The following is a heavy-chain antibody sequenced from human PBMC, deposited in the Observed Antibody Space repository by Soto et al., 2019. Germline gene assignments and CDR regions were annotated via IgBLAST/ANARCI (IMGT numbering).Heavy chain of an antibody. CDR3: ATTRGLAVGGSFDY. J-gene: IGHJ4*02. CDR2: IYHGGST. D-gene: IGHD3-10*01. V-gene: IGHV4-38-2*01. CDR1: GYSISSGYY. Sequence: LSLTCAVSGYSISSGYYWGWLRQPPGKGLEWIGSIYHGGSTYYNPSLRSRITIAVDTSKNQFSLKLNSVAAADTAFYYCATTRGLAVGGSFDYWGQGMLVTVSS.